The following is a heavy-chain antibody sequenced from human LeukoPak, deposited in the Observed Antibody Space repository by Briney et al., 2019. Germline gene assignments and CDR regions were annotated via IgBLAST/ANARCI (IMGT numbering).Heavy chain of an antibody. CDR1: GFTFSIFP. D-gene: IGHD3-22*01. Sequence: GGSLRLSCEASGFTFSIFPMHWVRQAPGKGLEWVAVIGYDGIHKYYADSVKGRFTISRDDSKNTLYLQMDSLRTEDTAVYYCARDMIMGGPPDYLDYWGQGTLVTVSS. V-gene: IGHV3-30*04. J-gene: IGHJ4*02. CDR2: IGYDGIHK. CDR3: ARDMIMGGPPDYLDY.